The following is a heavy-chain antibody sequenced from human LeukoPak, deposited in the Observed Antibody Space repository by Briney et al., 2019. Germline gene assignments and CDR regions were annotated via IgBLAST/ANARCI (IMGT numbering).Heavy chain of an antibody. CDR3: ARDFAEMALDY. CDR1: GFMFTLYS. V-gene: IGHV3-48*02. Sequence: GGSLRLSCETSGFMFTLYSMNWVRQAPGKGLEWVSYISSSSSTIYYADSVKGRFTISRDYAKNSLHLQMNSLRDEDTAVYYCARDFAEMALDYWGQGTLVTVSS. J-gene: IGHJ4*02. D-gene: IGHD5-24*01. CDR2: ISSSSSTI.